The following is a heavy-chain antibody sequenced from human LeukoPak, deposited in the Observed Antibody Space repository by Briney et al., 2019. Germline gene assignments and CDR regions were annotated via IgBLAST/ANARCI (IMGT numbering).Heavy chain of an antibody. CDR3: ARVPYDILTGYYIDY. V-gene: IGHV3-48*03. CDR2: ISSSGSTI. D-gene: IGHD3-9*01. J-gene: IGHJ4*02. Sequence: GGSLRLSCAASGFTFSSYEMNWVRQAPGKGLEWVSYISSSGSTIYYADSVKGRSTISRDNAKNSLFLQVDSLRAEDTAVYYCARVPYDILTGYYIDYWGQGTLVTVSS. CDR1: GFTFSSYE.